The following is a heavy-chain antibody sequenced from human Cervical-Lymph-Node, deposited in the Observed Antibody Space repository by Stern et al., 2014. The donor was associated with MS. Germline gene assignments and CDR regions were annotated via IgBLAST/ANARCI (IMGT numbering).Heavy chain of an antibody. V-gene: IGHV3-74*03. D-gene: IGHD3-10*01. CDR2: TNEDGSIT. CDR1: GFTFANYW. CDR3: VRDLVGRYDH. J-gene: IGHJ4*02. Sequence: VQLVESGGGLVQPGGSLRLSCVDSGFTFANYWMHWVRPVPAKGLVWVSRTNEDGSITSYADSVKGRFTISRDNAQNTLYLQMNNLRAEDTAIYYCVRDLVGRYDHWGQGTLVTVSS.